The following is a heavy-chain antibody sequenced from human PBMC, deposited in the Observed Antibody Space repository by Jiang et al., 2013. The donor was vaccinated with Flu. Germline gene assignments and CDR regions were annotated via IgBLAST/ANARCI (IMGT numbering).Heavy chain of an antibody. CDR1: GFTFSSYS. V-gene: IGHV3-21*01. D-gene: IGHD6-13*01. Sequence: GGPLRLSCAASGFTFSSYSMNWVRQAPGKGLEWVSSISSSSSHIKYADSVKGRFTISRDNAKNSLYLQMNSLRAEDTAVYYCASEVIIAPAGGDYWGQGTLVTVSS. CDR2: ISSSSSHI. J-gene: IGHJ4*02. CDR3: ASEVIIAPAGGDY.